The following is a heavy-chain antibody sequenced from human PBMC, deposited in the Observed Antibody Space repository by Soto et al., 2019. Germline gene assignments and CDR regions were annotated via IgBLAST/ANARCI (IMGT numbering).Heavy chain of an antibody. CDR3: ARGRYGDY. J-gene: IGHJ4*02. Sequence: QAHLVQSGAEVKKPGASVKVSCKASGYTFTSYGITWVRQAPGQGLEWMGWISAHNGNTDYAQKLQGRVIVTRDTSTSTAYRELRSLRSDDTAVYYCARGRYGDYWGQGALVTVSS. D-gene: IGHD1-1*01. V-gene: IGHV1-18*01. CDR1: GYTFTSYG. CDR2: ISAHNGNT.